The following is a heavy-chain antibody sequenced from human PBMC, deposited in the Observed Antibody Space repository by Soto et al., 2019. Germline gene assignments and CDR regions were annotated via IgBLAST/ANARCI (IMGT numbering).Heavy chain of an antibody. Sequence: GGSLRLSCAASGFTFSSYAMSWVRQAPGKGLEWVSAISGSGGSTYYADSVKGRFTISRDNSKNTLYLQMNSLRAEDTAVYYCAKFEDDFWSGYYDYWGQGTLVTVSS. CDR1: GFTFSSYA. D-gene: IGHD3-3*01. CDR3: AKFEDDFWSGYYDY. V-gene: IGHV3-23*01. CDR2: ISGSGGST. J-gene: IGHJ4*02.